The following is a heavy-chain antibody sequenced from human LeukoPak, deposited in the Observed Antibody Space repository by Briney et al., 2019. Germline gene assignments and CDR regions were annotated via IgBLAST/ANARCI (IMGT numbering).Heavy chain of an antibody. J-gene: IGHJ4*02. D-gene: IGHD1-26*01. CDR2: INPNSGGT. V-gene: IGHV1-2*02. CDR1: GYTFTAYY. CDR3: AREAVVGAVYYFDY. Sequence: ASVKVSCKASGYTFTAYYIHWVRQAPGQGLEWMGWINPNSGGTNYAQKFQGRVTMTRDTSISTAYMELSRLRSDDTAVYYCAREAVVGAVYYFDYWGQGTLVTVSS.